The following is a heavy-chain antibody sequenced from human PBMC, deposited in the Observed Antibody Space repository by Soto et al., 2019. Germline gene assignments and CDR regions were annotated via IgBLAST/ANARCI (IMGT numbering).Heavy chain of an antibody. CDR3: EREDFGRKTRAFDP. V-gene: IGHV4-4*07. CDR1: GYFISYYS. J-gene: IGHJ5*02. Sequence: ETLSLTCTVSGYFISYYSWAWILQSAGTGLEWIGRVYSTGTIFYDPSLKSRATMSVDTSKNQFSLKLTSVNAADTAVYYCEREDFGRKTRAFDPWGQGTLVTVSS. CDR2: VYSTGTI. D-gene: IGHD3-10*01.